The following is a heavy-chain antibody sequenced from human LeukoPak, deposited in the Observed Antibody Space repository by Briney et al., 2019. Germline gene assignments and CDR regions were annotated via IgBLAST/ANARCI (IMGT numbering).Heavy chain of an antibody. D-gene: IGHD2-15*01. CDR2: ISAYNGNT. V-gene: IGHV1-18*04. J-gene: IGHJ3*02. CDR3: ARDGRYCSGGSCYFFGVTSRPQAFDI. CDR1: GYTFTSYG. Sequence: GASVKVSCEASGYTFTSYGISWVRQAPGQGLEWMGWISAYNGNTNYAQKLQGRVTMTTDTSTSTAYMELRSLRSDDTAVYYCARDGRYCSGGSCYFFGVTSRPQAFDIWAKGQWSPSLQ.